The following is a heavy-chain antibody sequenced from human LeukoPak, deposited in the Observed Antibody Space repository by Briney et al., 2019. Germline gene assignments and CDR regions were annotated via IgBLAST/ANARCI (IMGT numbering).Heavy chain of an antibody. D-gene: IGHD5-12*01. CDR2: INPTGGSA. V-gene: IGHV1-46*01. CDR1: GYAFTTYY. Sequence: ASVKVSCEASGYAFTTYYLHWVRQAPGQGLEWMGIINPTGGSATYSQKFQGRVTMTRDTSRSTVYMEMSSLRSEDTALYYCARGGPGRDGYNYAFDFWGQGTLVTVSA. J-gene: IGHJ4*02. CDR3: ARGGPGRDGYNYAFDF.